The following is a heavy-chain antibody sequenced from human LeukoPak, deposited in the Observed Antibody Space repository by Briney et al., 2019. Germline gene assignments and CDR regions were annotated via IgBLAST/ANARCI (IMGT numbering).Heavy chain of an antibody. CDR3: AKDLGVYYYYYYMDV. CDR2: ISGSGGNT. Sequence: PGGSLRLSCAASGFTFSSYAMSWVRQAPGKGLEWVSAISGSGGNTYYADSVKGRFTIPRDNSKNTLYLQLNSLRAEDTAVYYCAKDLGVYYYYYYMDVWGKGTTVTVSS. J-gene: IGHJ6*03. D-gene: IGHD3-10*01. V-gene: IGHV3-23*01. CDR1: GFTFSSYA.